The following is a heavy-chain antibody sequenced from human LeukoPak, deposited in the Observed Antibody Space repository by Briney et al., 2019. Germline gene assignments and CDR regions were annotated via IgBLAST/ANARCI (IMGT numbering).Heavy chain of an antibody. Sequence: GGSLRLSCAASGFPVSDDYMSWVRQAPGKGLEWVSVIYSGGTTDYADSVKGRFTISRDNSKNTLYLQMNSLRAEDTAVYYCARDGVWATFDYWGQRTLVTVSS. CDR3: ARDGVWATFDY. D-gene: IGHD2-8*01. J-gene: IGHJ4*02. CDR2: IYSGGTT. CDR1: GFPVSDDY. V-gene: IGHV3-66*01.